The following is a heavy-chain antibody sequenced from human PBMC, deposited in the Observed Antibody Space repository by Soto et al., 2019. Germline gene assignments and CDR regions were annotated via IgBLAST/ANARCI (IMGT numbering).Heavy chain of an antibody. CDR3: ARGLPVIVVVITSPDDY. V-gene: IGHV1-46*01. J-gene: IGHJ4*02. D-gene: IGHD3-22*01. CDR1: GYTFTSYY. CDR2: INPSGGST. Sequence: GASVKVSCKASGYTFTSYYMHWVRQAPGQGLEWMGIINPSGGSTSYAQKFQGRVTMTRDTSTSTVYMELSSLRSEDTAVYYCARGLPVIVVVITSPDDYWGQGALVTVSS.